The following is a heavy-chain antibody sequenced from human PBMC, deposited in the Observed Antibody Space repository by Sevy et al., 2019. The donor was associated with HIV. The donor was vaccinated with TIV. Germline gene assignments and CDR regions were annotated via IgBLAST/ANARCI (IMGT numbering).Heavy chain of an antibody. CDR3: ARHYIDCSGGSCSSDYFDY. V-gene: IGHV3-73*01. CDR1: GFTFSGSA. J-gene: IGHJ4*02. D-gene: IGHD2-15*01. Sequence: GESLKISCAASGFTFSGSAMHWVRQASGKGLEWIGRIKNKGNNYATAYGASVKGRFTISRDDSKNTVYLQMNSLKTEDTAMYYCARHYIDCSGGSCSSDYFDYWGQGTLVTVSS. CDR2: IKNKGNNYAT.